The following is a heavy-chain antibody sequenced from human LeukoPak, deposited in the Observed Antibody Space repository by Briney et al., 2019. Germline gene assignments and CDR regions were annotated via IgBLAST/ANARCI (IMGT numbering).Heavy chain of an antibody. CDR3: ASRRGGDINAFDI. D-gene: IGHD2-15*01. CDR1: GGTFSSYA. Sequence: ASVKVSCKASGGTFSSYAMSWVRQARGQGVEWMGRIIPIFRTANYAQKFQRRVTITTDESTSTAYMQLSSLRSEDTAVYYCASRRGGDINAFDIWGQGTMVTVSS. V-gene: IGHV1-69*05. J-gene: IGHJ3*02. CDR2: IIPIFRTA.